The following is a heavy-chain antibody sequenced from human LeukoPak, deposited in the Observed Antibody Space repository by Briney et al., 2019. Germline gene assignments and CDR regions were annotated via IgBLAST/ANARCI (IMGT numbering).Heavy chain of an antibody. Sequence: GGSLRLSCAASGFTFSSYSMNWVRQAPGKGLEWVSYISSSSSTIYHADSVKGRFTISRDNAKNSLYLQMNSLRDEDTAVYYCARRFGIAAAGRGGTDYWGQGTLVTVSS. CDR3: ARRFGIAAAGRGGTDY. D-gene: IGHD6-13*01. V-gene: IGHV3-48*02. J-gene: IGHJ4*02. CDR2: ISSSSSTI. CDR1: GFTFSSYS.